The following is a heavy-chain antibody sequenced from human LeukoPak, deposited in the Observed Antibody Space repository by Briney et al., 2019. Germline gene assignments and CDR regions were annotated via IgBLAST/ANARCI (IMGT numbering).Heavy chain of an antibody. Sequence: GGSLRLSCAASGFTFSSYGMHWVRQAPSKGLEWVAVIWYDGSNEYYADSVKGRFTISRDTSKSTLYLQMNSLRAEDTAVYYCARGALQLVPRTGFDPWGQGTLVTVSS. D-gene: IGHD6-13*01. CDR3: ARGALQLVPRTGFDP. CDR2: IWYDGSNE. J-gene: IGHJ5*02. CDR1: GFTFSSYG. V-gene: IGHV3-33*01.